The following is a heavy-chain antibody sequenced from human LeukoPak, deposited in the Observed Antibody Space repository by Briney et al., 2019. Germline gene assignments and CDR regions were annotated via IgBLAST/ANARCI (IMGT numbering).Heavy chain of an antibody. V-gene: IGHV4-59*01. CDR2: IYYSGST. CDR3: ARTGDGYNYYNYYYMDV. J-gene: IGHJ6*03. CDR1: GGSISSYY. Sequence: SETLSLTCTVSGGSISSYYWSWIRQPPGKGLEWIGYIYYSGSTNYNPSLKSRVTISVDTSKNQFSLKLSSVTAADTAVYYCARTGDGYNYYNYYYMDVWGKGTTVTVTS. D-gene: IGHD5-24*01.